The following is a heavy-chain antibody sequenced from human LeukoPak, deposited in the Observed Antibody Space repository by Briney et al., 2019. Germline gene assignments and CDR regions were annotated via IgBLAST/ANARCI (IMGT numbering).Heavy chain of an antibody. CDR3: ARAATHIVGATSLDY. Sequence: ASVKVSCKASGYTFSSYYIHWVRQAPGQGLEWMAIINPSGGSTTYAQRFQGRVTVTRDTSTSTVYMEVSSLRSEDTAVYYCARAATHIVGATSLDYWGEGTLVTVSS. CDR2: INPSGGST. J-gene: IGHJ4*02. D-gene: IGHD1-26*01. V-gene: IGHV1-46*01. CDR1: GYTFSSYY.